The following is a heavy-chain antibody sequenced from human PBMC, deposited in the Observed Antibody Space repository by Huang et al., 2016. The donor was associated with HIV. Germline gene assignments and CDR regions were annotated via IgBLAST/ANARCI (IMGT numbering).Heavy chain of an antibody. D-gene: IGHD1-26*01. CDR2: IVPGDSYT. J-gene: IGHJ3*02. Sequence: EVQLVQSGAEVKKPGESLKISCKGSGYSFSTYWIGWVRQMHGKGLGGMGMIVPGDSYTRYSPSVQGQVTISAEKSISTVYLQWSSLKASDTALYYCASTASYSGSYRGAFDIWGQGTMVTVSS. CDR3: ASTASYSGSYRGAFDI. CDR1: GYSFSTYW. V-gene: IGHV5-51*03.